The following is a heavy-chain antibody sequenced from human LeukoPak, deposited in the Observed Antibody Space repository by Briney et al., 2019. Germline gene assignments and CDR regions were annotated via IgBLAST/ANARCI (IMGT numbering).Heavy chain of an antibody. CDR3: AKDSSGWLNAFDI. J-gene: IGHJ3*02. V-gene: IGHV3-9*01. CDR2: ISWNSGSI. Sequence: GRSLRLSCAASGFTFDDYAMHWVRQAPGKGLEWVSGISWNSGSIGYADSVKGRFTISRDNAKSSLYLQMNSLRAEDTALYYCAKDSSGWLNAFDIWGQGTMVTVSS. D-gene: IGHD6-19*01. CDR1: GFTFDDYA.